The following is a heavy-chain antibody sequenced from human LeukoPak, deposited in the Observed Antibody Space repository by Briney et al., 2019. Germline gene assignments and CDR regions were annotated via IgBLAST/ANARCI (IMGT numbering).Heavy chain of an antibody. CDR1: GGSFSGYY. J-gene: IGHJ5*02. Sequence: SETLSLTCAVYGGSFSGYYWSWIRQPPGKGLEWIGEINHSGSTNYNPSLKGRVTISVDTSKNQFSLKLSSVTAADTAVYYCARLDYGGFDPWGQGTLVTVSS. CDR2: INHSGST. D-gene: IGHD3-16*01. CDR3: ARLDYGGFDP. V-gene: IGHV4-34*01.